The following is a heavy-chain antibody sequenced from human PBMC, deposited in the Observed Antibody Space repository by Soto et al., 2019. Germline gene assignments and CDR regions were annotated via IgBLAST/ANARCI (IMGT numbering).Heavy chain of an antibody. Sequence: QVQLQESGPGLVKPSGTLSLTCAVSSGSISSSNWWSWVRQPPGKGLEWIGEIYNSGSTNYNPSLKSRVTISVDKSKNQFSLKLSSVTAADTAVYYCARASDSYCSGGSCYSSLNDAFDIWGQGTMVTVSS. CDR3: ARASDSYCSGGSCYSSLNDAFDI. D-gene: IGHD2-15*01. V-gene: IGHV4-4*02. CDR1: SGSISSSNW. J-gene: IGHJ3*02. CDR2: IYNSGST.